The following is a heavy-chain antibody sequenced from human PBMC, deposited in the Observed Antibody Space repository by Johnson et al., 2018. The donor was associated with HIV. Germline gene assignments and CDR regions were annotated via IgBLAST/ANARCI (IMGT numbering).Heavy chain of an antibody. CDR1: GYTDSSYW. Sequence: MQLVESGGGLVQPGGALRLYWAASGYTDSSYWMRWVRKEPGKGLEWVEYIRSSGRSTYNADSVNGRYTISRDNAKHSLNLHMNSIRAKDTAFYYCARFGRGGSHAFDIWGPGTMVTVSS. D-gene: IGHD5-24*01. CDR3: ARFGRGGSHAFDI. V-gene: IGHV3-21*05. J-gene: IGHJ3*02. CDR2: IRSSGRST.